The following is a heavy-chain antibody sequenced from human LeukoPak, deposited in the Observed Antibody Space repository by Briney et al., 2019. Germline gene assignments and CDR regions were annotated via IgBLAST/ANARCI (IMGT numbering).Heavy chain of an antibody. J-gene: IGHJ4*02. D-gene: IGHD5-12*01. CDR3: AHKSGLRFDF. Sequence: SGPTLVNPTQTLTLTCTFSGFSLSTSSVGMGWIRQPPGKALEWLALIYWDDDKRYSPSLRSRPTITKDTSKNQVVLTMTNMDHVDTATYYCAHKSGLRFDFWGQGTLVTVSS. CDR1: GFSLSTSSVG. V-gene: IGHV2-5*02. CDR2: IYWDDDK.